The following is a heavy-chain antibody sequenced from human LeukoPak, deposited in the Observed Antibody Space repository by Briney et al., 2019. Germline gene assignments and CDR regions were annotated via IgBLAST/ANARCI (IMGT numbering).Heavy chain of an antibody. J-gene: IGHJ3*02. CDR1: GLAFSSSA. CDR3: ARGRDHAFDI. CDR2: SSASSSDV. V-gene: IGHV3-48*01. Sequence: PGGSLRLSCAASGLAFSSSAMNWVRQTPGKGLEWLSYSSASSSDVYYADSVKGRFTISRDNAKSSLYLQVNSLTAEDTAIYFCARGRDHAFDIWGQGTRVTVSS.